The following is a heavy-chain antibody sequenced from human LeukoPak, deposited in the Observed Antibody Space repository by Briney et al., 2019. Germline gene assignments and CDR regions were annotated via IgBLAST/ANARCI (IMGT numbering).Heavy chain of an antibody. CDR3: ARDLVGYYDILTGYYPLDY. CDR1: GFTFSSYS. CDR2: ISSSSYI. Sequence: GGSLRLSCAASGFTFSSYSMNWVRQAPGKGLEWVSSISSSSYIYYADSVKGRFTISRDNAKNSLYLQMNSLRAEDTAVYYCARDLVGYYDILTGYYPLDYWGQGTLVTVSS. V-gene: IGHV3-21*01. J-gene: IGHJ4*02. D-gene: IGHD3-9*01.